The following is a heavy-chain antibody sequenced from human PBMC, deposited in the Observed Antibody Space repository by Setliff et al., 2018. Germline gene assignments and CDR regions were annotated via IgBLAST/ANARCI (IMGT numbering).Heavy chain of an antibody. V-gene: IGHV4-39*01. CDR1: GGSISSSSYY. Sequence: SETLSLTCTVSGGSISSSSYYWGWIRQPPGKGLEWIGSTYYRGSAYYNPSLKSRVTISVDTSKNQFSLKLSSVTAADTAVYYCARLDGAGLWSHYYYYYMDVWGKGTTVTVSS. J-gene: IGHJ6*03. CDR3: ARLDGAGLWSHYYYYYMDV. CDR2: TYYRGSA. D-gene: IGHD5-18*01.